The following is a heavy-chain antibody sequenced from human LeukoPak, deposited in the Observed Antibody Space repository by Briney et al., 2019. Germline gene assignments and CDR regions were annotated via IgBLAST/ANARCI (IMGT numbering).Heavy chain of an antibody. CDR3: ARDFRYGSSGYYLGWFDP. CDR1: GGSIRSGENY. V-gene: IGHV4-30-4*01. CDR2: IFYSGST. J-gene: IGHJ5*02. D-gene: IGHD3-22*01. Sequence: SQTLSLTCTVSGGSIRSGENYWNWIRQPPGKGLEWIGYIFYSGSTYYNPSLKSRVTILVDTSKNQFSLKLSSVTAADTAVYYCARDFRYGSSGYYLGWFDPWGQGTLVTVSS.